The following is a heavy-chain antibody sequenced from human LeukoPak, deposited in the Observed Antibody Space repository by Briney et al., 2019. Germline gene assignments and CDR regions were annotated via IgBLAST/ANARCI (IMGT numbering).Heavy chain of an antibody. D-gene: IGHD3-22*01. V-gene: IGHV3-7*01. CDR1: GFTFSSYW. Sequence: GGSLRLSCAASGFTFSSYWMSWVRQAPGKGLEWVANIKQDGSEKYYVDSVKGRFTISRDNAKNSLYLQMNSLRAEDTAVYYCARSKGSRKNYYDSSGYYLLDYWGQGTLVTVSS. J-gene: IGHJ4*02. CDR3: ARSKGSRKNYYDSSGYYLLDY. CDR2: IKQDGSEK.